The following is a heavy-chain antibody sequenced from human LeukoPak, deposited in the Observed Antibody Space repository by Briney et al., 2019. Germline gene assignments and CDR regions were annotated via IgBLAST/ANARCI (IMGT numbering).Heavy chain of an antibody. D-gene: IGHD5-12*01. CDR3: AREIVATVVDY. Sequence: SSVKVSSKASGYTFTGYYIHWVRQAPGQGLEWMGWINPNTGGTNYAQKFQGRVTMTRDTSISTAYMELSSLRYDDTAVYYSAREIVATVVDYWGQGTLVTVSS. V-gene: IGHV1-2*02. CDR2: INPNTGGT. CDR1: GYTFTGYY. J-gene: IGHJ4*02.